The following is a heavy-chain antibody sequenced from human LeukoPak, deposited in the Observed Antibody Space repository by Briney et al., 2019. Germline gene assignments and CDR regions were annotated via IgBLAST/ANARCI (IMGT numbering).Heavy chain of an antibody. J-gene: IGHJ4*02. CDR1: GFTFSSYA. CDR3: ATFRNSWYVPEFDF. D-gene: IGHD6-13*01. CDR2: ISYDGSNK. Sequence: GGSLRLSCAASGFTFSSYAMHWVRQAPGKGLEWVAVISYDGSNKYYADSVKGRFTISRDNSKNTLYLQMNSLRAEDTAVYYCATFRNSWYVPEFDFWGQGTLVTVSS. V-gene: IGHV3-30*04.